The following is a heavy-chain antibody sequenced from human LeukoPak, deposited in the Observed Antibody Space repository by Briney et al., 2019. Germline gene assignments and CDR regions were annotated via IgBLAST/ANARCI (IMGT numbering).Heavy chain of an antibody. J-gene: IGHJ4*02. CDR1: GFSFTSYV. D-gene: IGHD5-18*01. V-gene: IGHV1-18*01. Sequence: ASVKVSCKSSGFSFTSYVISWVRQAPGQGHEWMGWISGYNGNTNYAQKLPGRVTMTTDTSTSTAYMELRSLRSDDTAVYYCARLNIIVETAMDYFDYWGQGTLVTVSS. CDR3: ARLNIIVETAMDYFDY. CDR2: ISGYNGNT.